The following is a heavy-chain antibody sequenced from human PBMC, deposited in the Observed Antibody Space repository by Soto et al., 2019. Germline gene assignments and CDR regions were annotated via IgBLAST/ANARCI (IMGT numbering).Heavy chain of an antibody. D-gene: IGHD6-13*01. CDR1: GFTFSNAW. Sequence: GGSLRLSCAASGFTFSNAWMSWVRQAPGKGLKWVSYISSSTSHTNYADSVKGRFTISRDNAKNSLFLQMNSLRADDTAVYYCARGRGAAADYFDFWGQGTLVTVSS. V-gene: IGHV3-11*05. J-gene: IGHJ4*02. CDR3: ARGRGAAADYFDF. CDR2: ISSSTSHT.